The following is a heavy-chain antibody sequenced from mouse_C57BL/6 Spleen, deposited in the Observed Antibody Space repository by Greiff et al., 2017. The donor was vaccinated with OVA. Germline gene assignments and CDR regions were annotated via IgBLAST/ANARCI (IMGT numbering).Heavy chain of an antibody. V-gene: IGHV5-17*01. CDR3: ARNPLYYGSSFSYYFDY. Sequence: EVMLVESGGGLVKPGGSLKLSCAASGFTFSDYGMHWVRQAPEKGLEWVAYISSGSSTIYYADTVKGRFTISRDNAKNTLFLQMTSLRSEDTAMYYCARNPLYYGSSFSYYFDYWGQGTTLTVSS. D-gene: IGHD1-1*01. J-gene: IGHJ2*01. CDR2: ISSGSSTI. CDR1: GFTFSDYG.